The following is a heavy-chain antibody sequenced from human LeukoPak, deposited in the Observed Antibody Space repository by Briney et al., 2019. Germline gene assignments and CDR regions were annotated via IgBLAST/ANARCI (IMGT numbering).Heavy chain of an antibody. CDR1: GGSVSSGSYY. V-gene: IGHV4-61*01. Sequence: SETLSLTCTVSGGSVSSGSYYWSWIRQPPGKGLEWIGEINHSGSTNYNPSLKSRVTISVDTSKNQFSLKLSSVTAADTAVYYCARYRPRYCTNGVCSQTFDYWGQGTLVSVSS. CDR2: INHSGST. J-gene: IGHJ4*02. CDR3: ARYRPRYCTNGVCSQTFDY. D-gene: IGHD2-8*01.